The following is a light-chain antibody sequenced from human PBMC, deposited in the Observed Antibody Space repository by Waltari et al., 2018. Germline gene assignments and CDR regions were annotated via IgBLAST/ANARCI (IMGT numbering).Light chain of an antibody. CDR1: QSISSH. CDR3: QQSYSTLRT. CDR2: AAS. V-gene: IGKV1-39*01. Sequence: DIQMTQSPSSLSASVGDRVTITCRASQSISSHLNWYQQKPGKAPKLLIYAASSLQSGFPSRFSGSGSGTDCTLTISSLQPEDFATYYCQQSYSTLRTFGQGTKVEIK. J-gene: IGKJ1*01.